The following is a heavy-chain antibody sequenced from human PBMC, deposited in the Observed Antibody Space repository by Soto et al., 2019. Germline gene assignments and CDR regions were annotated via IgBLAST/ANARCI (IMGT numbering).Heavy chain of an antibody. J-gene: IGHJ6*02. CDR2: LNGGTGQT. V-gene: IGHV1-3*01. CDR3: ARGKGMEENYFYYGLDI. Sequence: ASVKVSCKASGYTFSTYAMHWVRQAPGQSLEWMGWLNGGTGQTRYSQRFQDRVIITRDTSASTGYMELSSLTSEDTAVYYCARGKGMEENYFYYGLDIWGQGTTVTVSS. D-gene: IGHD1-1*01. CDR1: GYTFSTYA.